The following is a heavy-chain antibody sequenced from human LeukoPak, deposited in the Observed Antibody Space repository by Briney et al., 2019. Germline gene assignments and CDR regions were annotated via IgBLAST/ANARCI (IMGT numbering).Heavy chain of an antibody. CDR3: AKDPRGYDYVWGSYRPDY. Sequence: GGSLRLSCTASGFTFSSYEMNWVRQAPGKGLEWVSHISSSGTIIYYADSAKGRFTISRDNSKNTLYLQMNSLRAEDTAVYYCAKDPRGYDYVWGSYRPDYWGQGTLVTVSS. V-gene: IGHV3-48*03. CDR1: GFTFSSYE. D-gene: IGHD3-16*02. J-gene: IGHJ4*02. CDR2: ISSSGTII.